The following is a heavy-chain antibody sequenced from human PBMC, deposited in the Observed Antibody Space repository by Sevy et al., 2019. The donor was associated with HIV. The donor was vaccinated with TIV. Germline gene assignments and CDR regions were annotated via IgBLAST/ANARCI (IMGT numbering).Heavy chain of an antibody. CDR3: ARLSTVTTVDYYYGMDV. Sequence: ASVKVSCKASGYTFTGYYMHWVRQAPGQGLEWMGRINPDSGGTNYAQKLQGRVTMTRDTSISTAYMELSRLRSDDTAVYYCARLSTVTTVDYYYGMDVWGQGTTVTVSS. CDR1: GYTFTGYY. J-gene: IGHJ6*02. V-gene: IGHV1-2*06. D-gene: IGHD4-17*01. CDR2: INPDSGGT.